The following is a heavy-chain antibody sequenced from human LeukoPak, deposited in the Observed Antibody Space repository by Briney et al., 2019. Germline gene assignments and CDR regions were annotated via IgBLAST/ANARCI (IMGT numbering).Heavy chain of an antibody. CDR2: ISYDGSNK. V-gene: IGHV3-30*03. CDR3: ARDRVDCGGDCLSYYYGMDV. CDR1: GFTFSSYG. J-gene: IGHJ6*02. Sequence: GGSLRLSCAASGFTFSSYGMHWVRQAPGKGLEWVAVISYDGSNKYYADSVKGRFTISRDNSKNTLYLQMNSLRAEDTAVYYCARDRVDCGGDCLSYYYGMDVWGQGTTVTVSS. D-gene: IGHD2-21*02.